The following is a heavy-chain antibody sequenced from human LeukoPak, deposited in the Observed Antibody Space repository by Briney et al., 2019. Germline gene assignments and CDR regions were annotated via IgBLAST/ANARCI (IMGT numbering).Heavy chain of an antibody. J-gene: IGHJ4*02. CDR3: ARQPRYSGYGHDY. CDR1: GGSFSGYY. D-gene: IGHD5-12*01. Sequence: SETLSLTCAVYGGSFSGYYWSWIRQPPGKGLEWIGEINHSGSTNYNPSLKSRVTISVDTSKNQFSLKLSSVTAADTAVYYCARQPRYSGYGHDYWGQGTLVTVSS. CDR2: INHSGST. V-gene: IGHV4-34*01.